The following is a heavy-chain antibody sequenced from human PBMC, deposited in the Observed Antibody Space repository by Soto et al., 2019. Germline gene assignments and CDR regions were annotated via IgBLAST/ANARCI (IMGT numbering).Heavy chain of an antibody. CDR1: GFTFKESA. D-gene: IGHD1-26*01. CDR2: ISDTGAST. CDR3: AKDRRGAATGFDL. V-gene: IGHV3-23*01. Sequence: SGGSMRRSCAASGFTFKESAMNWVRQASGEGLEWVASISDTGASTGYAESVRCRLSISRDNSKNTFYLQMNSLRGEDTAVYYCAKDRRGAATGFDLCGHGSLVTVSS. J-gene: IGHJ5*02.